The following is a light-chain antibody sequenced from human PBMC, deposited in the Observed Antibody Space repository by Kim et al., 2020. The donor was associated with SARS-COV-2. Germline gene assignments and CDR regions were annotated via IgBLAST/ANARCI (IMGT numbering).Light chain of an antibody. CDR3: QSFDNNLNWV. CDR1: SSNIGAGYD. CDR2: GNS. V-gene: IGLV1-40*01. J-gene: IGLJ3*02. Sequence: QSVLTQPPSVSGAPGQRVTISCTGSSSNIGAGYDVHWYHQLPGTAPKLLIFGNSNRPSGVPDRFSGSKSGTSASLAVTGLQAEDEAVYYCQSFDNNLNWVFGRGTQLTVL.